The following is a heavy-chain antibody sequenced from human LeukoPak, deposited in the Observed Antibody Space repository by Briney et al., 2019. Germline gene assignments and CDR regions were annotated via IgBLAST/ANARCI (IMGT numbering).Heavy chain of an antibody. CDR2: ISPYRGDT. V-gene: IGHV1-18*01. D-gene: IGHD3-22*01. J-gene: IGHJ6*02. CDR1: GYIFTSYG. Sequence: KVSCSAAGYIFTSYGISWVRQAPGHRLGWMGWISPYRGDTESAQTIQGRVTMTPDTSTSTTNMALRSLSSDEPALPYCTRQVLIVGGRYGMDACGQGATVTASS. CDR3: TRQVLIVGGRYGMDA.